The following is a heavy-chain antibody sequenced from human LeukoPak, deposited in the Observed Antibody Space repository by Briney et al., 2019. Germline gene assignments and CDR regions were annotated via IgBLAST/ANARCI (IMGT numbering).Heavy chain of an antibody. J-gene: IGHJ6*02. Sequence: GGSLRLSCAASGFTFSSYVMSWVRQAPGKGLEWVSAISGSGGSTYYADPVKGRFTISRDNSKNTLYLQMNNLRAEDTAVYYCVIPPQIYYYNGMDVWGQGTTVTVSS. CDR2: ISGSGGST. CDR3: VIPPQIYYYNGMDV. V-gene: IGHV3-23*01. CDR1: GFTFSSYV.